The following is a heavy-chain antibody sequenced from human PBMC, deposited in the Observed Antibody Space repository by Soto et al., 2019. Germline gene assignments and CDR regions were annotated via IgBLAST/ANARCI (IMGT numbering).Heavy chain of an antibody. D-gene: IGHD5-12*01. J-gene: IGHJ6*02. V-gene: IGHV3-7*03. CDR1: GFTFRSFS. CDR2: IKHDGSEK. CDR3: ARERYSGYDLSDYYGVDV. Sequence: PGGSLRLSCAASGFTFRSFSMSWARQAPEKGLEWVANIKHDGSEKNYVASVKGRFTISRDNAKNSLYLQMNSLRADDTAVYYCARERYSGYDLSDYYGVDVWGQGTTVTVSS.